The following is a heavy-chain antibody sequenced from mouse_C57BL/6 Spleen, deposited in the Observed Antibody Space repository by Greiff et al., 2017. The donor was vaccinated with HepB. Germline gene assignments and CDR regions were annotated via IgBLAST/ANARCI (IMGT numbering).Heavy chain of an antibody. J-gene: IGHJ2*01. CDR3: AREGLGRGYFDY. CDR2: INYDGSST. CDR1: GFTFSDYY. D-gene: IGHD4-1*01. V-gene: IGHV5-16*01. Sequence: EVMLVESEGGLVQPGSSMKLSCTASGFTFSDYYMAWVRQVPEKGLEWVANINYDGSSTYYLDSLKSRFIISRDNAKNILYLQMSSLKSEDTATYYCAREGLGRGYFDYWGQGTTLTVSS.